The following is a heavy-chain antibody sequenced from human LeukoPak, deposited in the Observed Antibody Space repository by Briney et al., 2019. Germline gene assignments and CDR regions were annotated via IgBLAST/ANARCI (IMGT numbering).Heavy chain of an antibody. CDR1: GYTFTGYY. V-gene: IGHV1-2*02. Sequence: GASVKVSCKASGYTFTGYYMHWVRQAPGQGLEWMGWINPNSGGTNYAQKFQGRVTMTRDTSISTAYMELSRLRSDDTAVYYCARDSRRDIVVVPAAPRDWNYDYWGQGTLVTVSS. CDR2: INPNSGGT. D-gene: IGHD2-2*01. J-gene: IGHJ4*02. CDR3: ARDSRRDIVVVPAAPRDWNYDY.